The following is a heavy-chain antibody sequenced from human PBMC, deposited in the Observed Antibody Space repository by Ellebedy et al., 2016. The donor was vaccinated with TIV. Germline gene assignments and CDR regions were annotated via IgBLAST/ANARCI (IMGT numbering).Heavy chain of an antibody. V-gene: IGHV3-15*01. Sequence: PGGSLRLSCAASGFTFSNAWMNWVRQAPGKGLEWVGRIKSKTDGGAADYTAPVKGRFTISRDDSKNTLYLQMNSLKTEDTAVYFCTTVYRYNYDSVWGQGTLVTVSS. J-gene: IGHJ4*02. CDR1: GFTFSNAW. D-gene: IGHD5-18*01. CDR3: TTVYRYNYDSV. CDR2: IKSKTDGGAA.